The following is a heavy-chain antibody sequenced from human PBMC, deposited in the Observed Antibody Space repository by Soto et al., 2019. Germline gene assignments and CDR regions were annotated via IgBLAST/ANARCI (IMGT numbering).Heavy chain of an antibody. J-gene: IGHJ4*02. CDR2: ISPYNRNT. V-gene: IGHV1-18*01. CDR3: ARDLDGSGNYYTDY. CDR1: GYPFSSIG. D-gene: IGHD3-10*01. Sequence: QVQLVQSGAEVKKPGASVKVSCKASGYPFSSIGISWVRQAPGQGLEWMGWISPYNRNTYYAQRLQGRVTMTTDTSTSTAYTELRSLRSDDTAVYFCARDLDGSGNYYTDYWGQGTLVTVSS.